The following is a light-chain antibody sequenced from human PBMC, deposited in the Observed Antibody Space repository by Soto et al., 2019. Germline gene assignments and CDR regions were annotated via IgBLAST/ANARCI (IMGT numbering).Light chain of an antibody. CDR2: NAS. CDR1: QAIRND. V-gene: IGKV1-6*01. Sequence: AIPMTQSPSSLSSSVGDRVTITCRASQAIRNDLGWYQHKPGKAPNLLIYNASSLQSGVPSRFNGSGSGTDFTLTISSLQPEDSATYYCLQDDSYPRTFGPGTKVDVK. CDR3: LQDDSYPRT. J-gene: IGKJ3*01.